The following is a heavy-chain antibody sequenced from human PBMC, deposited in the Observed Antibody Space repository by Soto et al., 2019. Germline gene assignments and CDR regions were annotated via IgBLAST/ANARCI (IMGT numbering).Heavy chain of an antibody. CDR3: PRNLDGYNPYIFDY. J-gene: IGHJ4*01. CDR2: IYYSEST. D-gene: IGHD5-12*01. V-gene: IGHV4-59*01. CDR1: GGSISTYY. Sequence: SETLSITCTVSGGSISTYYCSWIRQPPGKGLEWIGYIYYSESTNYKPSLKSRVTISVDTSKNQFSLKLSSVTAADTAVYYCPRNLDGYNPYIFDYWGHGTLVTVSS.